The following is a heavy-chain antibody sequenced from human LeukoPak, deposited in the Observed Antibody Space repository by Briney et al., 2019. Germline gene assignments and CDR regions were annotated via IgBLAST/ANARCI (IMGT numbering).Heavy chain of an antibody. Sequence: GGSLRLSCGASGFTFSDYYMSWIRQAPGKGLEWVSYISSSGSTIYYADSVKGRFTISRDNAKNSLYLQMNSLRAEDTAVYYCARRVARGELLSWGQGTLVTVSS. CDR1: GFTFSDYY. CDR2: ISSSGSTI. J-gene: IGHJ5*02. D-gene: IGHD1-26*01. V-gene: IGHV3-11*01. CDR3: ARRVARGELLS.